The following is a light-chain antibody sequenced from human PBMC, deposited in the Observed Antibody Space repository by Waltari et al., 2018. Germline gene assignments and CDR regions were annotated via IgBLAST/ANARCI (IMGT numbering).Light chain of an antibody. Sequence: QAVLTQPSSLSATPGASASLTCTLRSGIHVGTCRIYCYQPKPVSPPQYLLRYNTDSDKQLGSGVPRRCSRSKDVSANAGILLISGLESEEEADYYCMIWHGSAAVFGGGTQLTVL. J-gene: IGLJ7*01. CDR3: MIWHGSAAV. V-gene: IGLV5-45*03. CDR1: SGIHVGTCR. CDR2: YNTDSDK.